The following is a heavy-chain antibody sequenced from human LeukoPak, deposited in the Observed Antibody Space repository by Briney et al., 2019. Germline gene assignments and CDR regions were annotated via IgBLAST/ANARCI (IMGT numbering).Heavy chain of an antibody. Sequence: GGSLRLSCAASGFTYSRYWMSWVRQAPGKGLEWVSAIRGSGGSTYYADSVKGRFTISRDNSKNTLYLQMNSLRAEDTAVYYCAKNVWGSYYGGFDYWGQGTRVTVSS. D-gene: IGHD3-16*01. CDR1: GFTYSRYW. J-gene: IGHJ4*02. CDR2: IRGSGGST. CDR3: AKNVWGSYYGGFDY. V-gene: IGHV3-23*01.